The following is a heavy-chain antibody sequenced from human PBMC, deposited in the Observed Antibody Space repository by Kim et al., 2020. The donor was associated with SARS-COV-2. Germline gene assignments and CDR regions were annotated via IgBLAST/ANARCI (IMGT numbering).Heavy chain of an antibody. CDR2: FDPEDGET. J-gene: IGHJ3*02. Sequence: ASVKVSCKVSGYTLTELSMHWVRQAPGKGLEWMGGFDPEDGETIYAQKFQGRVTMTEDTSTDTAYMELSSLRSEDTAVYYCATLSNYDYVWGSYAFDIWGQGTMVTVSS. CDR1: GYTLTELS. V-gene: IGHV1-24*01. CDR3: ATLSNYDYVWGSYAFDI. D-gene: IGHD3-16*01.